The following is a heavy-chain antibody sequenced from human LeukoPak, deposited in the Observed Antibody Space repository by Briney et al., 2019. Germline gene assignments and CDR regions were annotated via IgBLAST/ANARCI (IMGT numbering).Heavy chain of an antibody. V-gene: IGHV3-48*02. J-gene: IGHJ4*02. Sequence: HPGGSLRLSCAASGFPFSTYNMNWVRQAPGKGLEWLSYISSSGNSIYYADSVRGRFTISRDNAKNSLYLQMNSLRDEDTAVYYRATSGHDGDYSAYWGQGTLVSVSS. CDR3: ATSGHDGDYSAY. CDR1: GFPFSTYN. D-gene: IGHD4-17*01. CDR2: ISSSGNSI.